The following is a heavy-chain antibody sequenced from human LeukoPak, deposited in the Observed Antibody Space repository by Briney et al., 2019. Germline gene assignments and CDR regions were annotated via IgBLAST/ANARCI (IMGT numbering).Heavy chain of an antibody. CDR2: IYSGGST. J-gene: IGHJ6*02. Sequence: GGSLRLSCAASGFTVSSNYMSWVRQAPGKGLEWVSVIYSGGSTYYADSVKGRFTISRHNSKNTLYLQMNSLRAEDTAVYYCARANYDFWSGYYYYYGMDVWGQGTTVTVSS. D-gene: IGHD3-3*01. CDR1: GFTVSSNY. CDR3: ARANYDFWSGYYYYYGMDV. V-gene: IGHV3-53*04.